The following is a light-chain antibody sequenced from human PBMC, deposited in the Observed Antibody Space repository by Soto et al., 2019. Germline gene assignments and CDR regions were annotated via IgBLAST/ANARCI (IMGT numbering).Light chain of an antibody. V-gene: IGKV3-20*01. CDR3: QQYGSSPTWT. J-gene: IGKJ1*01. CDR2: GAS. Sequence: ESVLTQSPGTLSLSPGERATLSCRASQSVSSNYLAWYQQKPGQAPRLLIYGASTRATGIPDRFSGSGSGTDFDVTISRLEPEDSEVYYCQQYGSSPTWTFGQGTKVEIK. CDR1: QSVSSNY.